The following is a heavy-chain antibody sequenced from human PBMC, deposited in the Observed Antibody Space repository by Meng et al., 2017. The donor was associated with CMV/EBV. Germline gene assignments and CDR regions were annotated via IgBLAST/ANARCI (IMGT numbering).Heavy chain of an antibody. J-gene: IGHJ5*02. CDR2: IIPILGIA. Sequence: VSCKASGRTFSSYTISWVRQDPGQGLGWMGRIIPILGIANYTQKFRGRVTITADKSTSTAYMELSSLRSEDTAVYYCARASKEGDDPWGQGTLVTVSS. CDR3: ARASKEGDDP. CDR1: GRTFSSYT. D-gene: IGHD3-16*01. V-gene: IGHV1-69*02.